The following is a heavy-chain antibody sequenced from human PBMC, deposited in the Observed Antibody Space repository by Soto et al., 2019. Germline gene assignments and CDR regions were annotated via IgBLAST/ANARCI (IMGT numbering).Heavy chain of an antibody. CDR3: AKDGARGGYSYGYFDY. D-gene: IGHD5-18*01. CDR2: ISYDGSNK. CDR1: GFTFSSYG. Sequence: QVQLVESGGGVVQPGRSLRLSCAASGFTFSSYGMHWVRQAPGKGLEWVAVISYDGSNKYYADSVKGRFTISRDNSKNALYLQMNSLRAEDTAVYYCAKDGARGGYSYGYFDYWGQGTLVTVSS. V-gene: IGHV3-30*18. J-gene: IGHJ4*02.